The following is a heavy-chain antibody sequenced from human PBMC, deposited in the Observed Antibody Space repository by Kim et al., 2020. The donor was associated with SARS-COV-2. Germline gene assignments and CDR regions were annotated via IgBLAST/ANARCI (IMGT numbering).Heavy chain of an antibody. D-gene: IGHD4-17*01. V-gene: IGHV3-21*01. CDR3: ARDLRDYLPPYYYYYMDV. J-gene: IGHJ6*03. CDR2: ISSSSSYI. CDR1: GFTFSSYS. Sequence: GGSLRLSCAASGFTFSSYSMNWVRQAPGKGLEWVSSISSSSSYIYYADSVKGRFTISRDNAKNSLYLQMNSLRAEDTAVYYCARDLRDYLPPYYYYYMDVWGKGTTVTVSS.